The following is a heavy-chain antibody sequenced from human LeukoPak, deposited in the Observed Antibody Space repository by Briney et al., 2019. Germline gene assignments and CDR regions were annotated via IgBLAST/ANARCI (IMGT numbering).Heavy chain of an antibody. J-gene: IGHJ4*02. Sequence: SVKVSCKASGGTFSSYAISWVRQAPGQGLEWMGRIIPILGIANYAQKFQGRVTITADKSTSTAYMELSSLRSEDTAVYYCAGGEAAEYSSSSEESFDYWGQGTLVTVSS. V-gene: IGHV1-69*04. CDR1: GGTFSSYA. CDR3: AGGEAAEYSSSSEESFDY. CDR2: IIPILGIA. D-gene: IGHD6-6*01.